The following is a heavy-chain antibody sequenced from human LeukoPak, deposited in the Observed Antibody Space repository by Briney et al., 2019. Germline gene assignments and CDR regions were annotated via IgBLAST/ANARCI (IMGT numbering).Heavy chain of an antibody. CDR3: ARDNYNILTGYVRYAFDI. CDR1: GYTFTSYA. D-gene: IGHD3-9*01. V-gene: IGHV1-3*01. Sequence: ASVKVSCKASGYTFTSYAMHWVRQAPGQRLEWMGWINAGNGNTKYSQKFQGRVTITRDTSTSTAYMELRSLRSDDTAVYYCARDNYNILTGYVRYAFDIWGQGTMVTVSS. J-gene: IGHJ3*02. CDR2: INAGNGNT.